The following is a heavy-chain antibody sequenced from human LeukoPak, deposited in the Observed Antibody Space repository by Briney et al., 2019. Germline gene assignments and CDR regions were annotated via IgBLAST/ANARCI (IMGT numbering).Heavy chain of an antibody. CDR2: IFSSGST. J-gene: IGHJ4*02. Sequence: SETLSLTCTVSGGSISSYYWTWIRQPPGKGLEWIGYIFSSGSTNYNPSLKSRVTISVDTSKNQFSLKLSSVTAADTAVYYCARHEGATDYWGQGTLVTVSS. CDR3: ARHEGATDY. D-gene: IGHD1-26*01. CDR1: GGSISSYY. V-gene: IGHV4-59*08.